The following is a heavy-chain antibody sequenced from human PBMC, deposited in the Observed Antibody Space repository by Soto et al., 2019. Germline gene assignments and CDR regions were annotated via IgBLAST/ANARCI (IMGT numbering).Heavy chain of an antibody. CDR2: ISGSVGST. CDR3: AKAGGAAGTVDYFDY. CDR1: GFTFSNYA. V-gene: IGHV3-23*01. J-gene: IGHJ4*02. Sequence: PGGSLRLSCAASGFTFSNYAINWVRQSPGKGLEWVSVISGSVGSTYYADSVKGRFTITRDNSKNTLYLQMNSLRAEDTAVEYCAKAGGAAGTVDYFDYWGQGTLVTVSS. D-gene: IGHD6-13*01.